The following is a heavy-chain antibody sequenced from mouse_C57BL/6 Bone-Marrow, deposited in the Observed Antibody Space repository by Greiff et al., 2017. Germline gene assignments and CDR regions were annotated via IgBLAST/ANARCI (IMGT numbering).Heavy chain of an antibody. CDR1: GYTFTGFW. J-gene: IGHJ3*01. D-gene: IGHD2-4*01. CDR3: AREKRDYDLGAWFAF. CDR2: ILPGSGSA. Sequence: QVQLKVSGAELMKPGASVTLSCKATGYTFTGFWIEWVKQRPRPGLEWIGEILPGSGSANYNEKSMGKATFTADTSSNTAYMQLSSLTTEDTAIYYCAREKRDYDLGAWFAFWGQGTLVTVSA. V-gene: IGHV1-9*01.